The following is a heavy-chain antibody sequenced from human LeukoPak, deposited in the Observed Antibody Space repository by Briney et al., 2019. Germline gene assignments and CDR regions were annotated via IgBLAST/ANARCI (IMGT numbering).Heavy chain of an antibody. V-gene: IGHV1-69*16. D-gene: IGHD1-1*01. Sequence: GASVKVSCKASGGPFKNYFVARVRQAPGQGLEWVGGIIPFLATATYAQKFQDRVAITTDESTTTVYLELTSLSSEDTALYYCARGRTTSLDAFDIWGQGAMVTVSS. J-gene: IGHJ3*02. CDR2: IIPFLATA. CDR1: GGPFKNYF. CDR3: ARGRTTSLDAFDI.